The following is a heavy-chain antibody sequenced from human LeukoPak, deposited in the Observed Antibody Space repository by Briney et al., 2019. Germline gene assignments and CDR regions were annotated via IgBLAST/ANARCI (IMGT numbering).Heavy chain of an antibody. D-gene: IGHD6-13*01. Sequence: SETLSLTRTVSGGSISSSSYYWGWIRQPPGKGLEWIGSIYYSGSTYYNPSLKSRVTISVDTSKNQFSLKLSSVTAADTAVYYCARLGDSSSYGYWGQGTLVTVSS. CDR1: GGSISSSSYY. CDR2: IYYSGST. CDR3: ARLGDSSSYGY. J-gene: IGHJ4*02. V-gene: IGHV4-39*01.